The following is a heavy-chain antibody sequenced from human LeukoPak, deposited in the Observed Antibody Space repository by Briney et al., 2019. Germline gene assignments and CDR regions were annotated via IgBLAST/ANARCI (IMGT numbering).Heavy chain of an antibody. CDR2: MSNSGENT. Sequence: GGSLRLSCAASGFTFSRYSMQWVRQTPGKGLEWVGSMSNSGENTFHGEAVKGRFNNSRDNSQNTLYLQMNSLRPEDTAVYYCAKGGTSVTRYVDYWGQGTLVTVSS. CDR3: AKGGTSVTRYVDY. V-gene: IGHV3-30*18. CDR1: GFTFSRYS. D-gene: IGHD4-17*01. J-gene: IGHJ4*02.